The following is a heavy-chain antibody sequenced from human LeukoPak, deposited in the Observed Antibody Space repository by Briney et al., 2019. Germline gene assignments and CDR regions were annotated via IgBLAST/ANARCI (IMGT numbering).Heavy chain of an antibody. CDR3: AKVMAAAGTKAFDDAFDI. CDR1: GFTFDNYN. D-gene: IGHD6-13*01. V-gene: IGHV3-9*03. Sequence: GRSLRLSCVASGFTFDNYNLHWVRQAPGKGLEWVSGISWNSGNTGYADSAKGRFTISRDNAKNSLYLQTNSLRTEDMALYYCAKVMAAAGTKAFDDAFDIWGQGTMVIVS. J-gene: IGHJ3*02. CDR2: ISWNSGNT.